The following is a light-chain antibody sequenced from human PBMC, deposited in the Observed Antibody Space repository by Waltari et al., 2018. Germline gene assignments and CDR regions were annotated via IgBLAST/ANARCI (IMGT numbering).Light chain of an antibody. Sequence: QSALTQPASVSGSPGQSISISSIGTSRDVGPYNLVSWYQHHPGKAPKLIVFEASKRPSGVSNRFSGSKAANTASLIISGLQADDEADYYCCSYAGSGSWVFGGGTKVTVI. CDR2: EAS. V-gene: IGLV2-23*01. CDR1: SRDVGPYNL. CDR3: CSYAGSGSWV. J-gene: IGLJ3*02.